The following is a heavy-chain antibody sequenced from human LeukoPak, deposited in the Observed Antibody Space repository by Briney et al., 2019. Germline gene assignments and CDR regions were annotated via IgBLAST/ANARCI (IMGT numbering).Heavy chain of an antibody. CDR1: GYSLTELS. CDR3: ATNAYSGYDRGLAFDI. J-gene: IGHJ3*02. CDR2: FDPEDGET. V-gene: IGHV1-24*01. Sequence: ASVRVSCKVSGYSLTELSIHWVRRAPGKGLEWMGSFDPEDGETVHAQRFQGRVTMTEDTSTHTAYVDLSSLRSEDTAVYYCATNAYSGYDRGLAFDIWGQGTMLTVSS. D-gene: IGHD5-12*01.